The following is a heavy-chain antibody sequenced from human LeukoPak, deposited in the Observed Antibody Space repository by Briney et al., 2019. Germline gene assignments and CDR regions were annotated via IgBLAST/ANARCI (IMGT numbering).Heavy chain of an antibody. CDR2: IYYSGST. D-gene: IGHD2-15*01. CDR3: ARGVEGYCSGTSCYYYYYYMDV. V-gene: IGHV4-59*01. J-gene: IGHJ6*03. CDR1: GGSISSYY. Sequence: SETLSLTCTVSGGSISSYYWSWIRQPPGKGLEWIGYIYYSGSTNYNPSLKSRVTISVDTSKNQFSLKLSSVTAADTAVYYCARGVEGYCSGTSCYYYYYYMDVWGKGTTVTVSS.